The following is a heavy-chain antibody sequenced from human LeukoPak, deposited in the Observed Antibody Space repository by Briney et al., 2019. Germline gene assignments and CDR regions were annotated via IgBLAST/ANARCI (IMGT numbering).Heavy chain of an antibody. Sequence: SETLCLTCTVSGDSINRHYWSWIRQTPGKGLEWIGYISYRGSTNYNPSPKSRVTISIDTSNNQFSLRLSSVTAADTAVYYCATNAGPAALDAIDIWGQGTIVIVSS. CDR2: ISYRGST. V-gene: IGHV4-59*08. CDR3: ATNAGPAALDAIDI. CDR1: GDSINRHY. D-gene: IGHD2-2*01. J-gene: IGHJ3*02.